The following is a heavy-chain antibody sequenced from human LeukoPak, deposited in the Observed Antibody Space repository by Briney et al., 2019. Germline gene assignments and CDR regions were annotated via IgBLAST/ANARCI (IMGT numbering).Heavy chain of an antibody. CDR2: IYHSGST. Sequence: SQTLSLTCAVSGVSISSGGYSWSWIRQPPGKGLEWIGYIYHSGSTYYNPSLKSRVTISVDRSKNQFSLKLSSVTAADTAVYYCARSEGGYYDSSGYYPYWYFDLWGRGTLVTVSS. CDR1: GVSISSGGYS. J-gene: IGHJ2*01. V-gene: IGHV4-30-2*01. CDR3: ARSEGGYYDSSGYYPYWYFDL. D-gene: IGHD3-22*01.